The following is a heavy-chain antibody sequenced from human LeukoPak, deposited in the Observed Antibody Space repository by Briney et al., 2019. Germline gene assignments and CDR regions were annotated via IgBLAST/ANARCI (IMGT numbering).Heavy chain of an antibody. CDR2: ISAYNGNT. V-gene: IGHV1-18*01. CDR1: GYTFTSYG. J-gene: IGHJ6*02. D-gene: IGHD1-1*01. Sequence: ASVKVSCKASGYTFTSYGISWVRQAPGQGLEWMGWISAYNGNTNYAQKLQGRVTMTTDTSTSTAYMELRSLRSDDTAVYYCATGNWNDPYYYYGMDVWGQGTTVTVSS. CDR3: ATGNWNDPYYYYGMDV.